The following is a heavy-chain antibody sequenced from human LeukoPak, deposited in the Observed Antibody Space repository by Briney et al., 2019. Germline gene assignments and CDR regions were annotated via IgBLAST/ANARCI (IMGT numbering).Heavy chain of an antibody. D-gene: IGHD1-14*01. J-gene: IGHJ4*02. Sequence: GGSLRLSCVASGFTFKNCAMSWVRQAPGKGLEWVSGINDSGGHKYYADSVRGRFTISRDSSKNTLSLQMNSLTTEDTAVYYCAKDDSITLDHFVYWGEGALVTVSS. CDR1: GFTFKNCA. CDR2: INDSGGHK. CDR3: AKDDSITLDHFVY. V-gene: IGHV3-23*01.